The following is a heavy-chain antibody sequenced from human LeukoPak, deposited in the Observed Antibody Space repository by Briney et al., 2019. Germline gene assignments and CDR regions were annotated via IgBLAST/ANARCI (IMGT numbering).Heavy chain of an antibody. CDR3: ARGISRKVVATIPKGTRIQLWPSAPRFDY. CDR1: GGSFSGYY. J-gene: IGHJ4*02. D-gene: IGHD5-18*01. V-gene: IGHV4-34*01. CDR2: INHSGST. Sequence: SETLSLTCAVYGGSFSGYYWSWIRQPPGKGLEWLGEINHSGSTNYNPSLKSRVTISVDTSKKQFSLKLSSVTAADTAVYYCARGISRKVVATIPKGTRIQLWPSAPRFDYWGQGTLVTVSS.